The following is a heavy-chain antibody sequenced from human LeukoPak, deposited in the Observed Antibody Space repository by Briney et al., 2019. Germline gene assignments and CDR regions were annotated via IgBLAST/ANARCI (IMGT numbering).Heavy chain of an antibody. CDR3: SKSSRRYDVLTCYEHYSDNSDLDV. CDR2: IRDDGSSK. D-gene: IGHD3-9*01. V-gene: IGHV3-30*02. CDR1: GVTFSDYW. J-gene: IGHJ6*03. Sequence: GGSLRLSCAASGVTFSDYWMHWVRQAPGKGLQWVAFIRDDGSSKYYADSVKGPFTISRGKPKNTLYLQINSLRGEDNALDYCSKSSRRYDVLTCYEHYSDNSDLDVWGKGTTVTISS.